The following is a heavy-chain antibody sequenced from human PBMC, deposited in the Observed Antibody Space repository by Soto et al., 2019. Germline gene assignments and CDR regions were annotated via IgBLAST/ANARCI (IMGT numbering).Heavy chain of an antibody. D-gene: IGHD1-26*01. V-gene: IGHV1-18*01. CDR2: ISAYNGNT. CDR3: ARESGRVSGSYEDGMDV. J-gene: IGHJ6*02. CDR1: GYTFTSYG. Sequence: ASVKVSCKASGYTFTSYGISWVRQAPGQGLEWMGWISAYNGNTNYAQKLQGRVTMTTDTSTSTAYMELRSLRSDDTAVYYCARESGRVSGSYEDGMDVWGQGTTVTVSS.